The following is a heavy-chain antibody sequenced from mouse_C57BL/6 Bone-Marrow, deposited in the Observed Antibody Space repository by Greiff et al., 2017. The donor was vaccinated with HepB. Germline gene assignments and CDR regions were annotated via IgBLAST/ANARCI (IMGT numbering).Heavy chain of an antibody. J-gene: IGHJ1*03. CDR3: ANDRPLYYGSSYWYFDV. CDR2: INYDGSST. V-gene: IGHV5-16*01. CDR1: GFTFSDYY. D-gene: IGHD1-1*01. Sequence: EVQLVESEGGLVQPGSSMKLSCTASGFTFSDYYMAWVRQVPEKGLEWVANINYDGSSTYYLDSLKSRFIISRDNAKNILYLQMSSLKSEDTATYYCANDRPLYYGSSYWYFDVWGTGTTVTVSS.